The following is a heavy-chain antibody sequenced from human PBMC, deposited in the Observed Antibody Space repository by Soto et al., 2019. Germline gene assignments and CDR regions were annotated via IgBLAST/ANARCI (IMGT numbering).Heavy chain of an antibody. CDR1: GFAFSRND. D-gene: IGHD1-1*01. J-gene: IGHJ4*02. V-gene: IGHV3-23*01. CDR3: VTAPNWEWGY. Sequence: GGSLRLSCAASGFAFSRNDMNWVRQRPGKGLEWVSNINYSGVSTYYSDAVKGRFTISRDNSKNILYLEMNSLKVDDTAVYYCVTAPNWEWGYWGQGARVTVSS. CDR2: INYSGVST.